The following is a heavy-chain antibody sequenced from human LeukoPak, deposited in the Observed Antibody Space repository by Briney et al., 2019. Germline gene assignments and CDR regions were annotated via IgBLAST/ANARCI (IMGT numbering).Heavy chain of an antibody. V-gene: IGHV4-34*09. D-gene: IGHD3-9*01. CDR1: GGSFSGYY. CDR2: INHSGST. Sequence: SETLSLTCAVYGGSFSGYYWSWIRQPPGKGLEWIGEINHSGSTNYNPSLKSRVTISVDTSKNQFSLKLSSVTAADTAVYYCARSGSHYDILVWGQGTLVTVSS. CDR3: ARSGSHYDILV. J-gene: IGHJ4*02.